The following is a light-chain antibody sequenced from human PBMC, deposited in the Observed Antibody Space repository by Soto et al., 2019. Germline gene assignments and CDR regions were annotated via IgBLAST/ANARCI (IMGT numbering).Light chain of an antibody. CDR3: SSFTRSNSYV. Sequence: QSVLTQPASVSGSPGQSITISCTGTSSDVGAYNYVSWYQQHPGKVPKLMIYDDSDRPSGVSNRFSGSKSGNTASLTISGLQAEDEADYYCSSFTRSNSYVFGTGTKVTVL. J-gene: IGLJ1*01. V-gene: IGLV2-14*03. CDR1: SSDVGAYNY. CDR2: DDS.